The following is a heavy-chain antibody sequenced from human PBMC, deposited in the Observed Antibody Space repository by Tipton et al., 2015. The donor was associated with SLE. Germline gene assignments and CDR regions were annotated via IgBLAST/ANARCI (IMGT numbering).Heavy chain of an antibody. CDR3: ASIMTTKIRSDV. CDR2: IKQDGSEK. Sequence: SLRLSCAASGFTFSRYWMSWVRQAPGKGLEWVANIKQDGSEKYYVDSVKGRFTISRDNAKNSLYLQMNSLRAEDTAVYYCASIMTTKIRSDVWGQGTTVTVSS. D-gene: IGHD3-16*01. CDR1: GFTFSRYW. J-gene: IGHJ6*02. V-gene: IGHV3-7*01.